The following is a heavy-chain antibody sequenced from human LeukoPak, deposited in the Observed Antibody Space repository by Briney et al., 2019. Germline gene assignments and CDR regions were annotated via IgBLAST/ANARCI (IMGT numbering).Heavy chain of an antibody. CDR2: MHHSGSA. D-gene: IGHD4-17*01. J-gene: IGHJ4*02. V-gene: IGHV4-59*08. CDR3: ARLDYGDEGFLN. CDR1: GGSITDHF. Sequence: SETLSLTCTVSGGSITDHFWSWVRRSPGKGLEWIGFMHHSGSANSNPSLRSRVTISVDTSKNQFSLKLGSVTAADTAVYYCARLDYGDEGFLNWGQGTLVTVSS.